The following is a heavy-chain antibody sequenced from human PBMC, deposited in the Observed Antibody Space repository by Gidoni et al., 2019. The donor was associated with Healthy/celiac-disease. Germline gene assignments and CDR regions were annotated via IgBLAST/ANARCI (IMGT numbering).Heavy chain of an antibody. CDR2: IKQDGSEK. V-gene: IGHV3-7*01. CDR1: GFTFSSYW. CDR3: ARRAGSLLYPTYYYYYMDV. J-gene: IGHJ6*03. D-gene: IGHD2-2*02. Sequence: EVQLVESGGGLVQPGGSLRLSCAPSGFTFSSYWMSWVRQAPGKGLEWVANIKQDGSEKYYVDSVKGRFTISRDNAKNSLYLQMNSLRAEDTAVYYCARRAGSLLYPTYYYYYMDVWGKGTTVTVSS.